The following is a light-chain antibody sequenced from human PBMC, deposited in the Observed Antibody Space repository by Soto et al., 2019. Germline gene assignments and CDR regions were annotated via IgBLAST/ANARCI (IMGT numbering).Light chain of an antibody. Sequence: QSVLTQPPSASGSPGQSVTISCTGTSSDVGGYNYVSWYQQHPGKAPKLMIYEVSKRPSGVPDRLSGSKSGNTASLTVSGLQVEDEADYYCASYTGSDTVVFGGGTQLTVL. CDR1: SSDVGGYNY. CDR2: EVS. J-gene: IGLJ2*01. V-gene: IGLV2-8*01. CDR3: ASYTGSDTVV.